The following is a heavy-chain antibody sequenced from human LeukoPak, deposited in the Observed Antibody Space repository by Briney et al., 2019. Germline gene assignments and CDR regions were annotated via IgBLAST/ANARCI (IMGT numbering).Heavy chain of an antibody. CDR3: ATVSWELGWNFDY. Sequence: ASVKVSCKVSGYTLTELSMHWVRQAPGKGLGWMGGFDPGDGETIYAQKFQGRVTMTEDTSTDTAYMELSSLRSEDTAVYYCATVSWELGWNFDYWGQGTLVTVSS. V-gene: IGHV1-24*01. CDR2: FDPGDGET. D-gene: IGHD1-26*01. CDR1: GYTLTELS. J-gene: IGHJ4*02.